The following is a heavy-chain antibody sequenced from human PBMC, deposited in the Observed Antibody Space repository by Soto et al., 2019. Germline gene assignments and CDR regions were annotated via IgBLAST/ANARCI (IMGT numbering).Heavy chain of an antibody. CDR2: ISAYNGNT. Sequence: ASVKVSCKASGYTFTGYYMHWVRQAPGQGLEWMGWISAYNGNTNYAQKLQGRVTMTTDTSTSTAYMELRSLRSDDTAVYYCARDLMIVVVITTSYYYAMDVWGQGTTVTVSS. V-gene: IGHV1-18*04. D-gene: IGHD3-22*01. J-gene: IGHJ6*02. CDR3: ARDLMIVVVITTSYYYAMDV. CDR1: GYTFTGYY.